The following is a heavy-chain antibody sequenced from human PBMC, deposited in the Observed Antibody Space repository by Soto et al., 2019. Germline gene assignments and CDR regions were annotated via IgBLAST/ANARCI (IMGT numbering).Heavy chain of an antibody. Sequence: LRLSCGVSGFNVMSYWMSWVRQAPGKGLEWVASIKEDGSEIYYLQSVRGRFTISRDSAGNALHLAMNYLSAEDTAVYFCARDIGFDYVNWGQGTLVTVSS. CDR3: ARDIGFDYVN. V-gene: IGHV3-7*01. D-gene: IGHD3-16*01. J-gene: IGHJ4*02. CDR1: GFNVMSYW. CDR2: IKEDGSEI.